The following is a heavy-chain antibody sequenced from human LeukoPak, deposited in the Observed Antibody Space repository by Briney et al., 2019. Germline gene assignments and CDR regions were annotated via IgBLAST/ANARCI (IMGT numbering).Heavy chain of an antibody. CDR3: ASAGTIRARLAYSYMDV. D-gene: IGHD6-13*01. V-gene: IGHV3-30*02. Sequence: GGSLRLSCEGSGFNFEKYGTHWVRQAPGKGLEWVAFIRYDGSDKYYADSVKGRFTISRDNSRNTLFLQMNGLRGEDTGVYYCASAGTIRARLAYSYMDVWGQGTTVIVSS. CDR2: IRYDGSDK. J-gene: IGHJ6*03. CDR1: GFNFEKYG.